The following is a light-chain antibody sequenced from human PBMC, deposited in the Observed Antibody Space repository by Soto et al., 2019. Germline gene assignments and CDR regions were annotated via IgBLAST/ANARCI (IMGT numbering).Light chain of an antibody. J-gene: IGKJ4*01. V-gene: IGKV1-12*01. Sequence: DIQMTQSPSSVSASVGDRVTITCRASRNIKTSLAWYQQRPGKGPELLIYDASTFQSGVPSRISGSGSGTEFTLTISRLQPEDFATFYCQQINSFPPTFGGGTKVTI. CDR3: QQINSFPPT. CDR2: DAS. CDR1: RNIKTS.